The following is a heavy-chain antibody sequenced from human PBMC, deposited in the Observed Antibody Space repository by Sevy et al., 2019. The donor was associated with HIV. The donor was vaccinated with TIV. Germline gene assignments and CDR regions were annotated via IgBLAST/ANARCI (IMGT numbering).Heavy chain of an antibody. V-gene: IGHV3-23*01. CDR2: ISGSGGSGDKT. Sequence: GGSLRLSCVASGFTFRSYTMKWVRQAPGKGLEWVSGISGSGGSGDKTNYADSVKGRFTISRDDSKNSLYLQLNSLRAEDTAIYYCARKYDSSGYFDYWGQGTLVTVSS. CDR3: ARKYDSSGYFDY. D-gene: IGHD3-22*01. CDR1: GFTFRSYT. J-gene: IGHJ4*02.